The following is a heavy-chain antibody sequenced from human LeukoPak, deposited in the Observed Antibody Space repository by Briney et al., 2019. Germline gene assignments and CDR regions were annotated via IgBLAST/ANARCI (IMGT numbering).Heavy chain of an antibody. Sequence: SETLSLTCTVSGGSINNYYWSWIRQPAGKGLEWIGHIYTSGSTNYNPSPKSRVTISVDTSKNQFSLKLSSVTAADTAVYYCARGIDYWGQGTLVTVSS. J-gene: IGHJ4*02. CDR3: ARGIDY. V-gene: IGHV4-4*07. CDR2: IYTSGST. CDR1: GGSINNYY.